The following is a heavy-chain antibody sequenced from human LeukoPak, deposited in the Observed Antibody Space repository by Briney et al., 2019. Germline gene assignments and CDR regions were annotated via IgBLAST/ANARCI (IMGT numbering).Heavy chain of an antibody. D-gene: IGHD3-10*01. CDR2: IYYSGST. V-gene: IGHV4-59*01. Sequence: PSETLSLTCTVSGGSISSYYWSWIRQPPGKGLEWIGYIYYSGSTNYNPSLKSRVTISVDTSKNQFSLKQSSVTAADTAVYYCARDGGMGVLDYWGQGSLVTVSS. CDR3: ARDGGMGVLDY. CDR1: GGSISSYY. J-gene: IGHJ4*02.